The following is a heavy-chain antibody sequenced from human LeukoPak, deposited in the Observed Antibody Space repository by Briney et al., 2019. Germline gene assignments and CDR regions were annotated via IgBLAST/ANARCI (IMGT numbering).Heavy chain of an antibody. V-gene: IGHV4-34*01. CDR2: ISHSGST. CDR1: GGSFTYYY. D-gene: IGHD3-10*01. Sequence: SETLSLTCALYGGSFTYYYWRWIPHPPGKGLEWIGQISHSGSTSYHPSLRSRVTISVDTSKNQFSLKMNSLTAADTAVYYCARLNLEYYYSSGPNDYWGQGTLVTVSS. J-gene: IGHJ4*02. CDR3: ARLNLEYYYSSGPNDY.